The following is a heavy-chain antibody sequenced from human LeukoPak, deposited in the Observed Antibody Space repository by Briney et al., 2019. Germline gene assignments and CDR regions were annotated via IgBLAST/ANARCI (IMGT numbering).Heavy chain of an antibody. CDR3: ARSRGPSYYYDSSGYPPGY. J-gene: IGHJ4*02. CDR1: GFTFSSYW. V-gene: IGHV3-7*01. D-gene: IGHD3-22*01. Sequence: PGGSLRLSCAASGFTFSSYWMSWVRQAPGKGLEWVANIKQDGSEKYYVDSVKGRFTISRDNAKNSLYLQMNSLRAEDTAVYYCARSRGPSYYYDSSGYPPGYWGQGTLVTVSS. CDR2: IKQDGSEK.